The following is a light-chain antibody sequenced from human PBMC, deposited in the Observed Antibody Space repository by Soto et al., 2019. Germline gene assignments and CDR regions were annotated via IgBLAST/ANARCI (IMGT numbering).Light chain of an antibody. V-gene: IGKV3-11*01. CDR1: ESVSSY. CDR3: QQRSNWLRT. CDR2: DAS. J-gene: IGKJ4*01. Sequence: EIVLTQSPATLALSPGERATLSCRASESVSSYLAWYQQKPGQAPRLLIYDASNSATGIPARFSGSGSGTDFTLTISSLEPEDFAVYYCQQRSNWLRTFGGGTKVELK.